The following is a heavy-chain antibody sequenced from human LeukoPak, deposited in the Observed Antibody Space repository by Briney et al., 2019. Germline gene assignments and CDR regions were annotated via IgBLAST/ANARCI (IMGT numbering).Heavy chain of an antibody. CDR1: GYTFRSYG. CDR3: ARTKFYYDISAFDP. J-gene: IGHJ5*02. V-gene: IGHV1-18*01. CDR2: ISTYNGNT. D-gene: IGHD3-22*01. Sequence: ASVKVSCKASGYTFRSYGISWVRQAPGQGLEWMGWISTYNGNTNYAQNLQGRVTMTTDTSTSTAYMELRSLRSDDTAVYYCARTKFYYDISAFDPWGQGTLVTVSS.